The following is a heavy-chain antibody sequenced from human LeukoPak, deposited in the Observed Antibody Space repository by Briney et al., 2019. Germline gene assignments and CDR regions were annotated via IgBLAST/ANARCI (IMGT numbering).Heavy chain of an antibody. CDR3: AREGWPQFSAVAASYVGAFDI. CDR2: ISYDGSNK. J-gene: IGHJ3*02. Sequence: GRSLRLSCAASGFTFSSYAMHRDRQAPGKGLEWVAVISYDGSNKYYADSVKGRFTISRDNSKNTLYLQMNSLRAEDTAVYYCAREGWPQFSAVAASYVGAFDIWGQGTMVTVSS. D-gene: IGHD6-19*01. CDR1: GFTFSSYA. V-gene: IGHV3-30-3*01.